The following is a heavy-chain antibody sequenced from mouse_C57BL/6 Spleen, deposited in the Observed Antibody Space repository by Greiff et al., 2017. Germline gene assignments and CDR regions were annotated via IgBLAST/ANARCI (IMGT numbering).Heavy chain of an antibody. CDR2: INPNYGTT. CDR3: ARKVPGYGSSYGYVDV. CDR1: GYSFTDYN. V-gene: IGHV1-39*01. Sequence: EVKLVESGPELVKPGASVKISCKASGYSFTDYNMNWVKQSNGKSLEWIGVINPNYGTTSSNQKFKGKATLTVDQSSSTAYRQLNSLTSEDSAVYYCARKVPGYGSSYGYVDVWGTGTTVTVSS. J-gene: IGHJ1*03. D-gene: IGHD1-1*01.